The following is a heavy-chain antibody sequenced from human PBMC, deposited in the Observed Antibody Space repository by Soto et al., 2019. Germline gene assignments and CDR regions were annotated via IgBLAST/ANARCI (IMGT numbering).Heavy chain of an antibody. CDR1: GFTFSSYG. CDR2: ISYDGSNK. V-gene: IGHV3-30*18. CDR3: AKSGYTIFGVVIIENYYYGMDV. Sequence: GGSLRLSCAASGFTFSSYGMHWVRQAPGKGLEWVAFISYDGSNKYYADSVKGRFTISRDNSKNTLYLQMNSLRAEDTAVYYCAKSGYTIFGVVIIENYYYGMDVWGQGTTVTVSS. D-gene: IGHD3-3*01. J-gene: IGHJ6*02.